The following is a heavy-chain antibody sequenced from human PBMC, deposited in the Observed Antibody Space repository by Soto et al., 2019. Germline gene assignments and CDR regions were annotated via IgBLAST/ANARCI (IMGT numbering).Heavy chain of an antibody. Sequence: QITLKESGPTVIKPTQNLTLTCTLSGLSITTSGVAVGWVRQPPGKALEWLTVIYWDDDKRYSPSLKNRLTITKDTSTNQVVLTMTNVDPVDTGTYYCAHRLDGSTGYGHYFDNWGQGSLVTVSS. CDR1: GLSITTSGVA. V-gene: IGHV2-5*02. CDR2: IYWDDDK. J-gene: IGHJ4*02. D-gene: IGHD2-2*01. CDR3: AHRLDGSTGYGHYFDN.